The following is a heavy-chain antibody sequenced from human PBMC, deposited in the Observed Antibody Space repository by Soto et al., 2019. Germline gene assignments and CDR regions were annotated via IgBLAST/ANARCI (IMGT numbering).Heavy chain of an antibody. CDR2: IRGGGGRE. V-gene: IGHV3-21*01. J-gene: IGHJ4*02. Sequence: TVGSLRLSCAASGFSISNYWMTWVRQAPGKGLEWVSAIRGGGGREYYADSVKGRFTISRDNAKNSLYLQMNSLRAEDTAVYYCARDYYYDSSGYYAGFDYWGQGTLVSVSS. CDR3: ARDYYYDSSGYYAGFDY. D-gene: IGHD3-22*01. CDR1: GFSISNYW.